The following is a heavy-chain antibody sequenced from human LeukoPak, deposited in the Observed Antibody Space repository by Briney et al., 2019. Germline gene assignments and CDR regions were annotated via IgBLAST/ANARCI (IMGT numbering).Heavy chain of an antibody. V-gene: IGHV4-39*07. CDR2: IYYSGST. D-gene: IGHD6-19*01. CDR3: ARDVISESETGYSSGWYYFDY. CDR1: GGSISSSSYY. Sequence: SETLSLTCTVSGGSISSSSYYWGWIRQPPGKGLEWIGSIYYSGSTYYNPSLKSRVTISVGTSKNQFSLKLSSVTAADTAVYYCARDVISESETGYSSGWYYFDYWGQGTLVTVSS. J-gene: IGHJ4*02.